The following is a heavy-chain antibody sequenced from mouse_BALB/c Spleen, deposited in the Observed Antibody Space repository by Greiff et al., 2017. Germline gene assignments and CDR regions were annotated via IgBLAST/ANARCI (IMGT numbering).Heavy chain of an antibody. Sequence: DVKLQESGPSLVKPSQTLSLTCSVTGDSITSGYWNWIRKFPGNKLEYMGYISYSGSTYYNPSLKSRISITRDTSKNQYYLQLNSVTTEDTATYYCARVGITTVYYAMDYWGQGTSVTVSS. CDR3: ARVGITTVYYAMDY. CDR1: GDSITSGY. J-gene: IGHJ4*01. CDR2: ISYSGST. V-gene: IGHV3-8*02. D-gene: IGHD1-2*01.